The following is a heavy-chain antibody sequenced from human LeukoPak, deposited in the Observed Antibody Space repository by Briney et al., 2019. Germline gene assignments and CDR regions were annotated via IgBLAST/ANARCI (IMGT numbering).Heavy chain of an antibody. Sequence: GGSLRLSCAASGFTFSSYAMSWVRQAPGKGLEWVSAISGSGGSTYYADSVKGRFTISRDNSKNTLYLQMNSLRAEDTAVYYCAKDHCSSTSCYPGRGAFDIWGQGTMVTVSS. D-gene: IGHD2-2*01. CDR3: AKDHCSSTSCYPGRGAFDI. CDR2: ISGSGGST. CDR1: GFTFSSYA. V-gene: IGHV3-23*01. J-gene: IGHJ3*02.